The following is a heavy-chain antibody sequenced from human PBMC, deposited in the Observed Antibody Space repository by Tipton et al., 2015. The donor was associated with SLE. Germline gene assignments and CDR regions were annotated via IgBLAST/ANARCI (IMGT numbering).Heavy chain of an antibody. J-gene: IGHJ4*02. CDR2: VYFSGVT. CDR1: GGSISKSSHY. V-gene: IGHV4-39*07. CDR3: ARRDGGIGSDYVLDY. D-gene: IGHD4-17*01. Sequence: TLSLTCTVSGGSISKSSHYWGWIRQPPGKGLEWIGSVYFSGVTYYNPSLKSRVSILVDTSKNQFSLKLSSVTAADTAVYYCARRDGGIGSDYVLDYWGQGTLVTVSS.